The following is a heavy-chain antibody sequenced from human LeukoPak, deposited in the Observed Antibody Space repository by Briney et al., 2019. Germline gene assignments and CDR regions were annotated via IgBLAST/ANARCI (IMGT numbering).Heavy chain of an antibody. CDR1: GFTFSSYW. CDR3: VRDLDGSGNYHWFDP. Sequence: GGSLGLSCAASGFTFSSYWMHWVRQAPGKGLVWVSRINSDGSSTNYADSVKGRFTISRDNAKNTLYLQMNSLRAGDTAMYYCVRDLDGSGNYHWFDPWGQGTLVTVSS. V-gene: IGHV3-74*01. J-gene: IGHJ5*02. CDR2: INSDGSST. D-gene: IGHD3-10*01.